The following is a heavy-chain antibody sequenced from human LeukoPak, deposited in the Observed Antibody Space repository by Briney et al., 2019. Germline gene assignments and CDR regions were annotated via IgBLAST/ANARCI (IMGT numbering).Heavy chain of an antibody. CDR2: INSNGDDT. V-gene: IGHV3-64*01. D-gene: IGHD1-26*01. Sequence: GGSLRLSCAASGFTFSHYSMHWVRQAPGKGLEYVSAINSNGDDTYYVNSVKGRFTISRDNSKNTLYLQMGGLRAEDMAIYYCVRDPGRSPDYWGQGTLVTVS. CDR1: GFTFSHYS. CDR3: VRDPGRSPDY. J-gene: IGHJ4*02.